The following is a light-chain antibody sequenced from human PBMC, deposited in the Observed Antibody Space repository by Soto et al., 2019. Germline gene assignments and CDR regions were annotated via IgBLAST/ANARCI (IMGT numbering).Light chain of an antibody. J-gene: IGKJ1*01. Sequence: EIEMTQSPATLSVSPGERATLSCRASQSINIDLAWYQQKPGHPPRLLIYGASTRATGIPARFSGSGSGTEFTLTISSLQSEDFAIYYCQQYNNWPRTFGQGTKVEIK. CDR1: QSINID. CDR2: GAS. V-gene: IGKV3-15*01. CDR3: QQYNNWPRT.